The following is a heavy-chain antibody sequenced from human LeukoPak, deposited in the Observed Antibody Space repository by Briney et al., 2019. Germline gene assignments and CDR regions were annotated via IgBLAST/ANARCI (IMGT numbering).Heavy chain of an antibody. Sequence: GGSLRLSCAASGFTFSIYAMHWVRQAPGKGLEYVSGINMNGGSTYYADSVKGRFTISRDNSNNTLYLQMDFVRAEDMAVYYCVRTEYYDSSGYYDDFDYWGQGTLVTVSS. CDR2: INMNGGST. CDR3: VRTEYYDSSGYYDDFDY. CDR1: GFTFSIYA. J-gene: IGHJ4*02. D-gene: IGHD3-22*01. V-gene: IGHV3-64*02.